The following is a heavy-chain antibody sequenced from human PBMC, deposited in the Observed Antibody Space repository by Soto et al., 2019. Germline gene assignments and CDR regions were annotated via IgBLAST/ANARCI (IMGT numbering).Heavy chain of an antibody. D-gene: IGHD3-10*01. CDR2: ISAYNGNT. J-gene: IGHJ5*02. CDR3: ARDSLWFGELLLGWFDP. Sequence: VKVSCKASGYTFTSYGISWVRQAPGQGLEWMGWISAYNGNTNYAQKLQGRVTMTTDTSTSTAYMELRSLRSDDTAVYYCARDSLWFGELLLGWFDPWGQGTLVTVSS. V-gene: IGHV1-18*01. CDR1: GYTFTSYG.